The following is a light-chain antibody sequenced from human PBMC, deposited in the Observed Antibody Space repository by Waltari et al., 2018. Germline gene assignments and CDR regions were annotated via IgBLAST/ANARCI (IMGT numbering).Light chain of an antibody. Sequence: EIVLTQSPGTLALSPGERATLSSRASQSVSRWLAWYQQKPGQPPRLLIYGASSRANGIPDRFSGSGSGTDFSLTISRLEPEDSAVYYCQKYGTLPATFGQGTKVEVK. CDR1: QSVSRW. CDR2: GAS. J-gene: IGKJ1*01. V-gene: IGKV3-20*01. CDR3: QKYGTLPAT.